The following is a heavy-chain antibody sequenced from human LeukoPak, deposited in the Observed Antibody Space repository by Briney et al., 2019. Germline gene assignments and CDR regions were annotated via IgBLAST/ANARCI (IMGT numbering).Heavy chain of an antibody. J-gene: IGHJ6*03. D-gene: IGHD3-22*01. CDR3: ARAGAYYDSSGSPSWYYYYMDV. CDR1: GGTFSSYA. V-gene: IGHV1-69*05. Sequence: SVKVSCKASGGTFSSYAISWVRQAPGQGLEWMGGIIPIFGTANYAQKFQGRVTITTDEPTSTAYMELSSLRSEDTAVYYCARAGAYYDSSGSPSWYYYYMDVWGKGTTVTVSS. CDR2: IIPIFGTA.